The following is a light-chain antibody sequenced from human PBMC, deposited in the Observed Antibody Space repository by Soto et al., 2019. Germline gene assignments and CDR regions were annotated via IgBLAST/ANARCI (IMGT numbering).Light chain of an antibody. V-gene: IGLV2-14*01. CDR1: SSDVGGYNY. Sequence: QSALTQPASVSGSPGQSITTSCTGTSSDVGGYNYVSWYQQHSGKAPKLIIYEVNKRPSGVSDRFSGSKSGNTASLTISGLQAEDEADYCCSSYTATNTYVFGTGTKVTVL. CDR2: EVN. J-gene: IGLJ1*01. CDR3: SSYTATNTYV.